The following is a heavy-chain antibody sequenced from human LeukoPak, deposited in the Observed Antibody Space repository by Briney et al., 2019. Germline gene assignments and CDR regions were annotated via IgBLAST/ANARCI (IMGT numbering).Heavy chain of an antibody. V-gene: IGHV3-15*01. CDR1: GFTFSNTW. D-gene: IGHD3-16*01. J-gene: IGHJ4*02. Sequence: GGSLRLSCAASGFTFSNTWMSWVRQAPGKGLEWVGCIKSKTDGGTTDYAAPVKGRFTISRDDSKNTLYLQMNSLKTEDTAVYYCTTGLGGYWGQGTLVTVSS. CDR2: IKSKTDGGTT. CDR3: TTGLGGY.